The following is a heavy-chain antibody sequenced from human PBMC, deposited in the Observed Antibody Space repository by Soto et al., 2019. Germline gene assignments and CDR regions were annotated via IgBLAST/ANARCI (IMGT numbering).Heavy chain of an antibody. D-gene: IGHD6-13*01. V-gene: IGHV4-34*01. CDR3: ARGSRHFYYYGMDV. J-gene: IGHJ6*02. Sequence: SETLSLTCAVYGGSFSGYYWSWIRQPPGKGLEWIGEINHSGSTNYNPSLKSRVTISVDTCKNQFSLKLSSVTAADTAVYYCARGSRHFYYYGMDVWGQGTTVTVSS. CDR2: INHSGST. CDR1: GGSFSGYY.